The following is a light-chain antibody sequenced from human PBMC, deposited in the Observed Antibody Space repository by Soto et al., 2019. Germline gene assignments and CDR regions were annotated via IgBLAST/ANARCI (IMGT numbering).Light chain of an antibody. Sequence: QPVLTQPPSVSGAPGQRVNISCTGSISNIGAGYDVHWYQQLPGTAPKLLIYGNSNRPSGVPDRFSGSKSGTSASLAITGLQAEDEADYYCQSYDSSLSAYVFGTGTKV. CDR2: GNS. CDR1: ISNIGAGYD. V-gene: IGLV1-40*01. J-gene: IGLJ1*01. CDR3: QSYDSSLSAYV.